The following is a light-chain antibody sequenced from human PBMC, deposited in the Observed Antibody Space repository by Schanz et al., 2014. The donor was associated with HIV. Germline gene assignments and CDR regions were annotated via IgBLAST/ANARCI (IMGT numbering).Light chain of an antibody. CDR1: NIGSKS. J-gene: IGLJ2*01. CDR3: QVWDSSVV. V-gene: IGLV3-9*01. CDR2: RDS. Sequence: VLTQPPSVSVAPGKTARITCGGNNIGSKSVHWYQQKPGQAPVLVIYRDSNRPSGIPERFSGSNSGNTATLTISRAQAGDEADYYCQVWDSSVVFGGGTKLTVL.